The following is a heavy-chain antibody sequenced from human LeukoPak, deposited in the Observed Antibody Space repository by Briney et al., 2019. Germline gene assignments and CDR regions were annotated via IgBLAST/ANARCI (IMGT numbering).Heavy chain of an antibody. CDR3: ARAPYDILTGYSPYYFDY. Sequence: GGSLRLSCAASGFTLSSYNMNWVRQAPGKGPEWVSSISSSSTYIYYADSVKGRFTISRDNAKNSLYLQMNSLRAEDTAVYYCARAPYDILTGYSPYYFDYWGQGTLVTVSS. J-gene: IGHJ4*02. D-gene: IGHD3-9*01. CDR2: ISSSSTYI. V-gene: IGHV3-21*06. CDR1: GFTLSSYN.